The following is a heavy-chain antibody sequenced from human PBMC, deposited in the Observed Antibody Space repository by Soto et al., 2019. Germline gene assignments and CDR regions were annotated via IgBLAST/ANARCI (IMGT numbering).Heavy chain of an antibody. Sequence: SETLSLTCTVSGGSISSGGYYWSWIRQHPGKGLEWIGYIYYSGSTYYNPSLKSRVTISVDTSKNQFSLKLSSVTAADTAVYYCARGKAYYYDSSGYYDDDAFDIWGQGAMVTVSS. D-gene: IGHD3-22*01. CDR3: ARGKAYYYDSSGYYDDDAFDI. CDR1: GGSISSGGYY. J-gene: IGHJ3*02. CDR2: IYYSGST. V-gene: IGHV4-31*03.